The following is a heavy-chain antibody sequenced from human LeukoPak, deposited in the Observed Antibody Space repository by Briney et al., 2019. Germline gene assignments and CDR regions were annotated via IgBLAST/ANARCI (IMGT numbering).Heavy chain of an antibody. CDR1: GFTFRNHG. D-gene: IGHD5-18*01. Sequence: GGSLRLSCAASGFTFRNHGMYWVRQAPGKGLEWVAVIWYDGSNKYYGDSVRGRFTISRDNAKNSLYLQMNSLRAEDTAVYYCARVGGYSYGTYYFDYWGQGTLVTVSS. J-gene: IGHJ4*02. V-gene: IGHV3-33*01. CDR2: IWYDGSNK. CDR3: ARVGGYSYGTYYFDY.